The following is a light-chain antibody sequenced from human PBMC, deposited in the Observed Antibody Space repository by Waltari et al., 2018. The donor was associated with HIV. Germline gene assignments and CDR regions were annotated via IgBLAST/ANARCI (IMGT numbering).Light chain of an antibody. CDR3: QQYYSTPLT. Sequence: DIVMTQSPDSLAVSLGERATIKCKSSQSVLYSSTNNNYLAWYQQKPGQPPKLLIYWASTRESGVPDRFSGSGSGTDFTLTISSLQAEDVAVYYCQQYYSTPLTFGGGTKVEIK. J-gene: IGKJ4*01. V-gene: IGKV4-1*01. CDR2: WAS. CDR1: QSVLYSSTNNNY.